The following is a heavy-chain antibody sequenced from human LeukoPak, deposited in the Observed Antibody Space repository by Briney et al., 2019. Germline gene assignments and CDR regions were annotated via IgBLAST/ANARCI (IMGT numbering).Heavy chain of an antibody. V-gene: IGHV3-33*01. Sequence: GGSLRLSCAASGFTFSSYGMHWVRQAPGKGLEWVAVIWYDGSNKYYADSVKGRFTISRDNSKNTLYLQMNSLRAEDTAVYYCASTGSPTGNWFDPWGQGTLVTVSS. CDR2: IWYDGSNK. CDR3: ASTGSPTGNWFDP. D-gene: IGHD1-14*01. CDR1: GFTFSSYG. J-gene: IGHJ5*02.